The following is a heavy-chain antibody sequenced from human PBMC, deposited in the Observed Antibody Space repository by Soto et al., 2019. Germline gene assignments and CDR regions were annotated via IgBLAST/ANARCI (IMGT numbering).Heavy chain of an antibody. CDR2: VWYDGRNK. Sequence: QVQLVESGGGVVQPGRSLRLSCAASGFTFSTYGMHWVRQAPGKGLEWVALVWYDGRNKDYADSVKGRFTISRDNSKNTLYMQMNSLRDEDTAVYYCVRAAGYSGNDYVYYYGMDVWGLGTTVTVSS. CDR1: GFTFSTYG. CDR3: VRAAGYSGNDYVYYYGMDV. D-gene: IGHD5-12*01. V-gene: IGHV3-33*01. J-gene: IGHJ6*02.